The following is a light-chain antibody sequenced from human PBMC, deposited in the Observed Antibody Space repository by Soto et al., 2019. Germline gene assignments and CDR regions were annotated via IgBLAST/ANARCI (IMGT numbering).Light chain of an antibody. CDR1: QSVSNNY. CDR3: QQHGRSPVT. V-gene: IGKV3-20*01. J-gene: IGKJ1*01. CDR2: SAS. Sequence: EIVLTQSPGTLSLSPGERATLSCRASQSVSNNYLGWFQQKPGQAPRLLIYSASSRATGLPDRFSGSGSGTDFTLTISRLEPEDVAVYYCQQHGRSPVTFGQGTKVEIK.